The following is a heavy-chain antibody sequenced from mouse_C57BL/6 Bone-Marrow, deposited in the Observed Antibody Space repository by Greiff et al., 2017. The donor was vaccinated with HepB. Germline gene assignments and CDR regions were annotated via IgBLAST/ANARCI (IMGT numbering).Heavy chain of an antibody. CDR3: ARRGPFAY. J-gene: IGHJ3*01. D-gene: IGHD3-3*01. V-gene: IGHV5-4*03. CDR1: GFTFSSYA. Sequence: EVMLVESGGGLVKPGGSLKLSCAASGFTFSSYAMSWVRQTPEKRLEWVATISDGGSYTYYPDNVKGRFTISRDNAKNNLYLQMSHLKSEDTAMYYCARRGPFAYWGQGTLVTVSA. CDR2: ISDGGSYT.